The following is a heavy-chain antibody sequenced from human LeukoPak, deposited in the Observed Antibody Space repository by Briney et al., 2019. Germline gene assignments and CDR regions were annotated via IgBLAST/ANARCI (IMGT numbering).Heavy chain of an antibody. D-gene: IGHD4-17*01. V-gene: IGHV4-59*01. CDR1: GGSISTYC. J-gene: IGHJ6*02. CDR3: ARAYGNTAYYYYGMDV. Sequence: KPSETLSLTCTVSGGSISTYCWNWIRQPPGKGLEWIGNIYYSGGTNYNPSLKSRVTISVDTSKNQFSLELSSVTAADTAVYYCARAYGNTAYYYYGMDVWGQGTTVTVSS. CDR2: IYYSGGT.